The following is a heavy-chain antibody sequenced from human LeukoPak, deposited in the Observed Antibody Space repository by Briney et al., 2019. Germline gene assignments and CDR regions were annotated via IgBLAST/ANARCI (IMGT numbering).Heavy chain of an antibody. CDR1: GGTFSSYA. D-gene: IGHD3-22*01. J-gene: IGHJ3*02. CDR2: IIPIFGTA. V-gene: IGHV1-69*13. Sequence: EASVTVSCKASGGTFSSYAISWVRQAPGQGLEWMGGIIPIFGTANYAQKFQGRVTITADESTSTAYMELSSLRSEDTAVYYCARGTYYYDSSGYYLTLLDAFDIWGQGTVVTVSS. CDR3: ARGTYYYDSSGYYLTLLDAFDI.